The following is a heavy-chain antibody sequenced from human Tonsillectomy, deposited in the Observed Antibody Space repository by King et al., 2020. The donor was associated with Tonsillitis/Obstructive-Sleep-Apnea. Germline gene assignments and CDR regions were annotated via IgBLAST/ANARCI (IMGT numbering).Heavy chain of an antibody. V-gene: IGHV4-39*01. CDR2: IYYSGST. CDR1: GGSISSSSYY. J-gene: IGHJ6*02. D-gene: IGHD2-2*01. CDR3: AREKSVKACSSTSCRFYYYYGMDV. Sequence: QLQESGPGLVKPSETLSLTCTVSGGSISSSSYYWGWIRQPPGKGLEWIGSIYYSGSTYYNPSLKSRVTISVDTSKNQFSLKLSSVTAADTAVYYCAREKSVKACSSTSCRFYYYYGMDVWGQGTTVTVSS.